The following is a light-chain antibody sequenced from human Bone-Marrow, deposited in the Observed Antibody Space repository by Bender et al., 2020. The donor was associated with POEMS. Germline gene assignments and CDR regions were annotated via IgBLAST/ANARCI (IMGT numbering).Light chain of an antibody. Sequence: QSSLTQPASVSGSPGQSITISCTGTTSDIGSSDFVSWYQQHPGKAPKLIIFDVSSRPSDVSNRFSGSKSGNAASLTISGLHSDDEADYYCSSSTTYSVWVFGGGTHLTVL. CDR3: SSSTTYSVWV. J-gene: IGLJ3*02. CDR1: TSDIGSSDF. CDR2: DVS. V-gene: IGLV2-14*03.